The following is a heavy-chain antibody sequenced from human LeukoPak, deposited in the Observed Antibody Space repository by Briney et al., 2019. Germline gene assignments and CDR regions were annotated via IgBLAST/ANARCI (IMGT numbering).Heavy chain of an antibody. J-gene: IGHJ5*02. CDR3: ARGCSSTSCWNWFDP. CDR1: LGSISGDK. Sequence: SETLSLTRAVPLGSISGDKRSSVREPPRGGLDRWFHIYYSGSTNYNPSLKSRVTISVDTSKNQFSLKLSSVTAADTAVYYCARGCSSTSCWNWFDPWGQGTLVTVSS. D-gene: IGHD2-2*01. V-gene: IGHV4-59*01. CDR2: IYYSGST.